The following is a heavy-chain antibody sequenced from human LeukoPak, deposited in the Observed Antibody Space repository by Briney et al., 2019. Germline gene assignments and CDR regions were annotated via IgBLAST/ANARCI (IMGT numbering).Heavy chain of an antibody. Sequence: GGSLRLSCAASGFTFDDYGMSWVRQAPGKGLEWVSGINWNGGSTGYADSVKGRFTISRDNAKNSLYLQMNSLRAEDTAVYYCAKDLEYSYGYFDYWGQGTLVTVSS. D-gene: IGHD5-18*01. J-gene: IGHJ4*02. V-gene: IGHV3-20*04. CDR1: GFTFDDYG. CDR3: AKDLEYSYGYFDY. CDR2: INWNGGST.